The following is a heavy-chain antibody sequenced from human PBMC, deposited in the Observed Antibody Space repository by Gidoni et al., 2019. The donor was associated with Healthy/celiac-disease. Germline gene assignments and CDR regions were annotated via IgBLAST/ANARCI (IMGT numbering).Heavy chain of an antibody. J-gene: IGHJ4*02. V-gene: IGHV3-11*05. CDR1: GFTFSDYY. CDR2: ISSSSSYT. D-gene: IGHD5-12*01. Sequence: QVQLVESGGGLVKPGGSLRLSCAASGFTFSDYYMSWIRQAQGKGLEWVSYISSSSSYTNDADSVKGRFTISRDNAKNSRYLQMNSLRAEDTAVYYCARDQISSGYDEGDYWGQGTLVTVSS. CDR3: ARDQISSGYDEGDY.